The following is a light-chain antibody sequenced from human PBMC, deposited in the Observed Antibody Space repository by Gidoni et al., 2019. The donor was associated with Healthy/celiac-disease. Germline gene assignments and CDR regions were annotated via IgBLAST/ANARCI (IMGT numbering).Light chain of an antibody. Sequence: AIQMTQSPSSLSASVGDRVTITCRASQGIRNDLGWYQQKPGNAPKLLIYAASSLQSGVPSRFSGSGSGTDFTLTISSLQPEDFATDYCLQDYNYPPTFGQGTKVEIK. V-gene: IGKV1-6*01. CDR2: AAS. CDR1: QGIRND. J-gene: IGKJ1*01. CDR3: LQDYNYPPT.